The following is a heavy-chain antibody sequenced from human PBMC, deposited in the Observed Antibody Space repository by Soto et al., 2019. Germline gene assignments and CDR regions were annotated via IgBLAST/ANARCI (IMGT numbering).Heavy chain of an antibody. J-gene: IGHJ6*02. CDR3: ARWSGMVRGVNYYGMDV. CDR1: GYTFTGYY. V-gene: IGHV1-2*02. CDR2: INPNSGGT. Sequence: ASVKVSCKASGYTFTGYYMHWVRQAPGQGLEWMGWINPNSGGTNYAQKFQGRVTMTRDTSISTAYMELSRLRSDDTAVYYCARWSGMVRGVNYYGMDVWGQGTTVTVS. D-gene: IGHD3-10*01.